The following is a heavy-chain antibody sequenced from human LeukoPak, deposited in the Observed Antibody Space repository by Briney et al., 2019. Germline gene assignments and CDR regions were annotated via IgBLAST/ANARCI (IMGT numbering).Heavy chain of an antibody. CDR3: TRYNVGFES. D-gene: IGHD1-1*01. Sequence: GGSLRLSCQASGFSLNDDIMSWVRQARGKGLEWIAFIRSSHHGATREYAASVKGRFIISRDDSKNIAYLQMDSLKTEDTAVYYCTRYNVGFESWGQGTLVTVSS. V-gene: IGHV3-49*04. CDR1: GFSLNDDI. CDR2: IRSSHHGATR. J-gene: IGHJ4*02.